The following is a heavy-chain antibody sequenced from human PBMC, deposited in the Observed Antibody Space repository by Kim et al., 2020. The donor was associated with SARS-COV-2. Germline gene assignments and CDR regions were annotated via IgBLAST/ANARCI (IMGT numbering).Heavy chain of an antibody. V-gene: IGHV1-46*01. J-gene: IGHJ3*02. CDR3: ARDGWYGDYRKRDAFDI. CDR1: GYTFTSYY. D-gene: IGHD4-17*01. CDR2: INPSGGST. Sequence: ASVKVSCKASGYTFTSYYMHWVRQAPGQGLEWMGIINPSGGSTSYAQKFQGRVTITRDTSTSTVYMELSSLRSEDTAVYYCARDGWYGDYRKRDAFDIWGQGTMVTVSS.